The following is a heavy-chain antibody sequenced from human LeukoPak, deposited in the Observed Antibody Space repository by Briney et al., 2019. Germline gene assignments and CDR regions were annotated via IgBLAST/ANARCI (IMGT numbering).Heavy chain of an antibody. CDR1: GGSISSYY. V-gene: IGHV4-59*01. D-gene: IGHD4-11*01. CDR3: ARYSNYGDYCYYYMDV. CDR2: IYYSGST. Sequence: PSETLSLTCTVSGGSISSYYWSWIWQPPGKGLEWIGYIYYSGSTNYNPSLKSRVTISVDTSKNQFSLKLSSVTAADTAVYYCARYSNYGDYCYYYMDVWGKGTTVTVSS. J-gene: IGHJ6*03.